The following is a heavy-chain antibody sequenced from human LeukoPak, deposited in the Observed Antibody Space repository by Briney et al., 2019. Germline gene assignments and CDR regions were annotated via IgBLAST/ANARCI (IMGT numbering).Heavy chain of an antibody. CDR1: GFTFSSYS. CDR3: ARDRYDRADWFGP. J-gene: IGHJ5*02. D-gene: IGHD1-14*01. Sequence: GGSLRLSCAASGFTFSSYSMNWVRQAPGKGLEWVSYISSSSSTIYYADSVKGRFTISRDNAKNSLYLQMNSLRAEDTAVYYCARDRYDRADWFGPWGQGTLVTVSS. CDR2: ISSSSSTI. V-gene: IGHV3-48*04.